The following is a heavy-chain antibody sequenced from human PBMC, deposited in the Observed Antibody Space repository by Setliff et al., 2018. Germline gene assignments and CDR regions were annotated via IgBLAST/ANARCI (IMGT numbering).Heavy chain of an antibody. Sequence: LRLSCAASGFTFSDYYMSWLRQAPGKGLEWVSHISSGGSSTYYADSVKGRFTISRDNAKKSLYLQMNSLRAEDTAMYYCAKDRSRDYDDSSGYDHWGQGTLVTVSS. V-gene: IGHV3-11*01. CDR1: GFTFSDYY. CDR3: AKDRSRDYDDSSGYDH. J-gene: IGHJ4*02. D-gene: IGHD3-22*01. CDR2: ISSGGSST.